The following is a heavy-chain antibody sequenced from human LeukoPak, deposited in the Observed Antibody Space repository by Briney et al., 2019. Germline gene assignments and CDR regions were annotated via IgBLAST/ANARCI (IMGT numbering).Heavy chain of an antibody. V-gene: IGHV3-30*12. J-gene: IGHJ4*02. CDR1: GFTFSSYG. D-gene: IGHD3-22*01. Sequence: GGSLRLSCAASGFTFSSYGMHWVRQAPGKGLEWVAVISYDGSKLYADSVKGRFTISRDNAKNSLYLQMNSLRAEDTAVYYCARESPLYYYDSSGLFDYWGQGTLVTVSS. CDR2: ISYDGSK. CDR3: ARESPLYYYDSSGLFDY.